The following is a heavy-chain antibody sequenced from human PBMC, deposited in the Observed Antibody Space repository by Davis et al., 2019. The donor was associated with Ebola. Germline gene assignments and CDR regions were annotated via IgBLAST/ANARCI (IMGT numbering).Heavy chain of an antibody. CDR2: ICNRGVTI. Sequence: GESLKISCAASESTFRDYAFHWVRQAPGKGLEWVAYICNRGVTIYYADSVKGRFTISRDNAKNSLYLQMNSLRAEDTAVYYCARDGENYSDLDYWGQGTLVTVSS. CDR3: ARDGENYSDLDY. J-gene: IGHJ4*02. CDR1: ESTFRDYA. V-gene: IGHV3-48*03. D-gene: IGHD3-10*01.